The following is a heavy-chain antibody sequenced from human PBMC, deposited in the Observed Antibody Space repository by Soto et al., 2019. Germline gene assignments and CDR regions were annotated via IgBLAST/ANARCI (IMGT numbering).Heavy chain of an antibody. V-gene: IGHV3-33*01. CDR1: GFTFSNYG. J-gene: IGHJ6*02. CDR2: IWYEGSNK. D-gene: IGHD7-27*01. Sequence: GGSLRLSCAASGFTFSNYGMHWVRQAPGKGLEWVAVIWYEGSNKYYADSVKGRFTISRDNSKNTLYLQINSLRVEDTAVYYCAREERMGISLSYYYYGLDVWGQGTTVTVSS. CDR3: AREERMGISLSYYYYGLDV.